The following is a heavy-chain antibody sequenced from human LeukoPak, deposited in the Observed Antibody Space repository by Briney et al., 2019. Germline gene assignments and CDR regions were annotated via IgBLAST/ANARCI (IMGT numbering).Heavy chain of an antibody. CDR2: SYTSGST. V-gene: IGHV4-4*07. D-gene: IGHD3-16*01. CDR3: GRVWATTFGP. Sequence: SETLSLTCTVSGGSITSYDWSWIRQPAGNGLEWNGRSYTSGSTKSNPTLKIRVSMSLDTSKNRFSLNVSSVPAADTALYNCGRVWATTFGPWGQETLVTVSS. CDR1: GGSITSYD. J-gene: IGHJ5*02.